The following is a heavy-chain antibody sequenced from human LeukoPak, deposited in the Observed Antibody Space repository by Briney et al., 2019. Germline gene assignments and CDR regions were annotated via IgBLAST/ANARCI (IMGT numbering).Heavy chain of an antibody. CDR3: ARQLGDRLLFDY. Sequence: SETLSLTCTVSGGSISSSTYYWGWIRQPPGKGLKWIGSISYSGSTYYNPSLKSRVTISVDTSRNQFSLKLSSVTAADTAVYYCARQLGDRLLFDYWGQGTLVTVSS. J-gene: IGHJ4*02. CDR1: GGSISSSTYY. CDR2: ISYSGST. V-gene: IGHV4-39*01. D-gene: IGHD2-21*01.